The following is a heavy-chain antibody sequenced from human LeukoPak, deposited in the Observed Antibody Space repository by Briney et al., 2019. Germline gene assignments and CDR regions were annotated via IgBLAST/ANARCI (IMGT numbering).Heavy chain of an antibody. V-gene: IGHV3-30*04. D-gene: IGHD3-9*01. J-gene: IGHJ6*02. Sequence: GGSLRLSCAASGFTFSSYAMHWVRQAPGKGLEWVAVISYDGSNKYYADSVKGRFTISRDNSKNTLYLQMNSLRAEDTAVYYCARDSHTRNYDILTGYYVTKYYYYGMDVWGQGTTVTVSS. CDR1: GFTFSSYA. CDR2: ISYDGSNK. CDR3: ARDSHTRNYDILTGYYVTKYYYYGMDV.